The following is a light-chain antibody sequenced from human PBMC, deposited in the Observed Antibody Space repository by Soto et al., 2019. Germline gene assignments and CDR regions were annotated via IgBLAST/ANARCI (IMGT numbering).Light chain of an antibody. Sequence: DIQMTQSPSSLSASVGDRVTITCRASQSISNYLTWYQQKPGKAPKVLIYDTSRLKSAVPSRFSGSGSGTDFTLTISSLQPEDFATYYCQQSYSTPWTFGQGTKVDIK. CDR3: QQSYSTPWT. V-gene: IGKV1-39*01. J-gene: IGKJ1*01. CDR1: QSISNY. CDR2: DTS.